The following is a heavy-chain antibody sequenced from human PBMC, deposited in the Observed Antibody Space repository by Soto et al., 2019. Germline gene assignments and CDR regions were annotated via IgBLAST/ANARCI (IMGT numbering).Heavy chain of an antibody. CDR1: GGTFSSYA. D-gene: IGHD3-10*01. V-gene: IGHV1-69*06. J-gene: IGHJ4*02. Sequence: SVKVSCKASGGTFSSYAISWVRQAPGQGLEWMGGIIPIFGTANYAQKFQGRVTITADKSTSTAYMELSSLRSEDTAVYYCASGSITMVRGVPYYFDYWGQGTLVTVS. CDR3: ASGSITMVRGVPYYFDY. CDR2: IIPIFGTA.